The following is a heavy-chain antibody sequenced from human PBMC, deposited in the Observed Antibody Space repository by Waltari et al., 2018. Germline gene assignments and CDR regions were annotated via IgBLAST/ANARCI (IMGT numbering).Heavy chain of an antibody. CDR2: DNTNSGGT. V-gene: IGHV1-2*06. D-gene: IGHD3-10*01. J-gene: IGHJ5*02. CDR3: AREGEILLWFGESYNWFDP. Sequence: QVQLVQSGAEVKKPGASVKVSCKASGYTFTGYYMHWVRQAPGQGLEWMGRDNTNSGGTNYAQKFQGRVTMTRDTSISTAYMELSRLRSDDTAVYYCAREGEILLWFGESYNWFDPWGQGTLVTVSS. CDR1: GYTFTGYY.